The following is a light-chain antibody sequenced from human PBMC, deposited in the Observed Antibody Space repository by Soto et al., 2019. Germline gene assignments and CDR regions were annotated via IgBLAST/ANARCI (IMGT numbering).Light chain of an antibody. J-gene: IGLJ1*01. CDR1: SSDVGVSRS. V-gene: IGLV2-11*01. CDR3: CSYEGSSNV. Sequence: QSALTQPRSVSGSPGQSVTISCTGTSSDVGVSRSVSWYQQHPGKAPKLIISDVTKRPSGVPYRFSGSKSGNTASLTISGLQAADEADYYCCSYEGSSNVFGTGTKLTVL. CDR2: DVT.